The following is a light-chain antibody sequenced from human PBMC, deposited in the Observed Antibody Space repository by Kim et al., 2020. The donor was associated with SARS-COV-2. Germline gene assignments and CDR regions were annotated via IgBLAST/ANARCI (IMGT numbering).Light chain of an antibody. CDR3: GTWDSSLNGLV. J-gene: IGLJ2*01. CDR1: SSNVGQNY. CDR2: DNN. V-gene: IGLV1-51*01. Sequence: GQKVTISCSGSSSNVGQNYVAWYQQFPGTAPQLLIYDNNKRHSGIPDRFSGSKSGTSATLGITGLQTGEEADYYCGTWDSSLNGLVFGGGTQLTVL.